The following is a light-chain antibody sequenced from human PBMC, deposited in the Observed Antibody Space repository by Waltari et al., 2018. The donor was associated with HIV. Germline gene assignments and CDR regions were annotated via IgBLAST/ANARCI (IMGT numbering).Light chain of an antibody. CDR3: NSFSTSNTYV. J-gene: IGLJ1*01. CDR2: EVN. Sequence: QSALTQPASVSGSPGQSITISCTGTNSDVGYFNYLSWYQQHPGKAPKVIIYEVNNRPSGVSNHFSGSKSGYTASLTISGLRAEDEADYYCNSFSTSNTYVFGTGTRVTVL. CDR1: NSDVGYFNY. V-gene: IGLV2-14*01.